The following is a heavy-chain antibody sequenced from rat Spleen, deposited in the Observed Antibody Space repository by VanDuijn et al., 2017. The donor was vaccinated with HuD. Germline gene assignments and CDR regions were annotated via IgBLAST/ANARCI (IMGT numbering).Heavy chain of an antibody. J-gene: IGHJ1*01. CDR2: ISTGGGST. V-gene: IGHV5-27*01. CDR1: GFTFSNYY. CDR3: TTDLTGSWYFDF. Sequence: EVQLVESGGGLVQPGRSLKLSCAASGFTFSNYYMAWVRQAPTKGLEWVAYISTGGGSTYYRDSVKGRFTISRDKAKSTLYLQRDSLRSEDTATYYCTTDLTGSWYFDFWGPGTMVTVSS. D-gene: IGHD5-1*01.